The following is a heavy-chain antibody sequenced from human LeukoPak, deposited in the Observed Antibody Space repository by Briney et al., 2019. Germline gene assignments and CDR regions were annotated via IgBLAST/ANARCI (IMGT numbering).Heavy chain of an antibody. CDR2: INWNGVKT. V-gene: IGHV3-20*01. D-gene: IGHD3-10*01. J-gene: IGHJ3*02. Sequence: SGGSLRLSCAASGFTFEDFGMTWVRQVPGKGLEWVSGINWNGVKTHYAASVKGRFTIFRDNAKNTLYLEMKSLRVDDTALYHCARDSGIWFGTRDAFDIWGQGTMVTVST. CDR3: ARDSGIWFGTRDAFDI. CDR1: GFTFEDFG.